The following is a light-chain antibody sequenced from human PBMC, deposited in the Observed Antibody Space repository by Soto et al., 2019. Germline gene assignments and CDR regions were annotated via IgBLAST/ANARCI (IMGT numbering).Light chain of an antibody. CDR2: DAS. Sequence: EIVLTQSPATLSLSPGERATISCRASQSVSSYLAWYKPKPGQAPSLLIYDASNRATGIPAWFSGSGSGTDFTLTIRRLEPEDSAVDYCQQFDDPVTGGQGTRREIK. V-gene: IGKV3-11*01. CDR1: QSVSSY. J-gene: IGKJ5*01. CDR3: QQFDDPVT.